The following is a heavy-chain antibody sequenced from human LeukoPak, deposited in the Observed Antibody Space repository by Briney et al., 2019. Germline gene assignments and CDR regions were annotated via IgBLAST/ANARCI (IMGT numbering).Heavy chain of an antibody. CDR2: IVYGGST. Sequence: SETLSLTCTVSGASISNSSYYWGWLRQPPGKGLEWVANIVYGGSTYYNPSLRRRVSISVDTSKSQVSLRLSSVTAADTATYYCARDVAINFFGYWGQGTLVTVSP. J-gene: IGHJ4*02. V-gene: IGHV4-39*07. CDR1: GASISNSSYY. D-gene: IGHD2-15*01. CDR3: ARDVAINFFGY.